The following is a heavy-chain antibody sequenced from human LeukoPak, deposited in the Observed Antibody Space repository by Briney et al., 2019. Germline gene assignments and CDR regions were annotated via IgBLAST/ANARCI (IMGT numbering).Heavy chain of an antibody. CDR2: ISYDGSNK. J-gene: IGHJ6*03. CDR3: ASGLWGYCSSTSCHGGPYYYYYMDV. Sequence: PGGSLRLSCAASGFTFSNYAMDWVRQAPGKGLEWVAVISYDGSNKYIGDSVKGRFSISRDNSKNTLYLQMTSLRAEDTAVYYCASGLWGYCSSTSCHGGPYYYYYMDVWGKGTTVTVSS. CDR1: GFTFSNYA. V-gene: IGHV3-30-3*01. D-gene: IGHD2-2*01.